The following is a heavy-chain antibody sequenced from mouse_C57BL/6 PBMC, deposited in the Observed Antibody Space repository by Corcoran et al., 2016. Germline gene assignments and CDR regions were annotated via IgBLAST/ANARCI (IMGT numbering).Heavy chain of an antibody. J-gene: IGHJ1*03. CDR1: GYSITRGYY. CDR3: ARGDYGSSYGYFDV. D-gene: IGHD1-1*01. Sequence: DVQLQESGPGLVKPSQSLSLTCSVTGYSITRGYYWNWIRQFPGNKLEWMGYISYDGSNNYNPSLKNRISITRDTSKNQFFLKLNSVTTEDTATYYCARGDYGSSYGYFDVWGTGTTVTVSS. V-gene: IGHV3-6*01. CDR2: ISYDGSN.